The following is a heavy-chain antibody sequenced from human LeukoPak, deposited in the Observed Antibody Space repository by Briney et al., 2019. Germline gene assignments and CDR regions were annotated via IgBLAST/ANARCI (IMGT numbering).Heavy chain of an antibody. V-gene: IGHV1-18*01. CDR3: ARDVSQGIAAAVDY. D-gene: IGHD6-13*01. CDR1: GYTFTSYG. Sequence: ASVKVSCKASGYTFTSYGISWVRQAPGQGLEWMGWISAYNGNTNYAQKLQGRVTMTTETSTSTAYMELRSLRSDDTAVYYCARDVSQGIAAAVDYWGQGTLVTVSS. J-gene: IGHJ4*02. CDR2: ISAYNGNT.